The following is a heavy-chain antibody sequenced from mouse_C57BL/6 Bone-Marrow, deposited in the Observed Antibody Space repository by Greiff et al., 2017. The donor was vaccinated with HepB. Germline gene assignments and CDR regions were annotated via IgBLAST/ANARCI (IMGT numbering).Heavy chain of an antibody. CDR2: INYDGSST. D-gene: IGHD1-1*01. V-gene: IGHV5-16*01. J-gene: IGHJ1*03. CDR1: GFTFSDYY. Sequence: EVQVVESEGGLVQPGSSMKLSCTASGFTFSDYYMAWVRQVPEKGLEWVANINYDGSSTYYLDSLKSRFIISRDNAKNILYLQMSSLKSEDTATYYCARAPITTVGYFDVWGTGTTVTVSS. CDR3: ARAPITTVGYFDV.